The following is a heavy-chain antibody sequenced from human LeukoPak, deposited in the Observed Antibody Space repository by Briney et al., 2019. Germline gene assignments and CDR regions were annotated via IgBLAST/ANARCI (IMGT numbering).Heavy chain of an antibody. J-gene: IGHJ4*02. D-gene: IGHD3-10*01. CDR2: IYHSGST. CDR3: ARESESWYYGSGSAVTFDY. V-gene: IGHV4-38-2*02. CDR1: GYSISSGYY. Sequence: PSETLSLTCTVSGYSISSGYYWGWIRQPPGKGLEWIGSIYHSGSTYYNPSLKSRVTISVDTSKNQFSLKLSSVTAADTAVYYCARESESWYYGSGSAVTFDYWGQGTLVTVSS.